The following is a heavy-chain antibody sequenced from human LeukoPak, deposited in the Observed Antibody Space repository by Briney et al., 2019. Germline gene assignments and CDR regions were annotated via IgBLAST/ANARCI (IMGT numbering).Heavy chain of an antibody. Sequence: GGPLKLSVAASEFTLISFTMTWVGRAPGKGRVWVSSISGSGFFKHYADSVKGRFTISRDNDKNLLFLQMDSLRADDSAVYCCARRVATHYNWGQGTLVTVSS. CDR2: ISGSGFFK. CDR3: ARRVATHYN. J-gene: IGHJ4*02. V-gene: IGHV3-21*06. D-gene: IGHD5-12*01. CDR1: EFTLISFT.